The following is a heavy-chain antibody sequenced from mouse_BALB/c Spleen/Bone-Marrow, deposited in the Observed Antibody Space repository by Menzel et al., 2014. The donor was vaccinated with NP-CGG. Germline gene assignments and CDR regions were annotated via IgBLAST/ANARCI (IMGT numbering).Heavy chain of an antibody. CDR3: ARDDYYAMDY. Sequence: EAQGVESGGGLVQPGGSLRLSCATSGFTFTDYYMSWVRQPPGKALEWLGFIRNKANGYTTEYSASVKGRFTISRDNSQSILYLQMNTLRAEDSATYYCARDDYYAMDYWGQGTSVTVSS. V-gene: IGHV7-3*02. CDR2: IRNKANGYTT. CDR1: GFTFTDYY. J-gene: IGHJ4*01.